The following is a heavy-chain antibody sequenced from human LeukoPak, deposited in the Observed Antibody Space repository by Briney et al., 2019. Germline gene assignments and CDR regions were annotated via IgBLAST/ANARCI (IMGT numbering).Heavy chain of an antibody. CDR2: ISVSGNT. CDR3: AKAPVTTCSGAYCYPFDY. J-gene: IGHJ4*02. V-gene: IGHV3-23*01. CDR1: GFTLSSYA. D-gene: IGHD2-15*01. Sequence: GESLRLSCAASGFTLSSYAMSWVRQGTGKGLEWVSAISVSGNTYHADSVKGRFTISRDSSKNTLYLQMNSLRAGDAAVYYCAKAPVTTCSGAYCYPFDYWSQGTLVTVSS.